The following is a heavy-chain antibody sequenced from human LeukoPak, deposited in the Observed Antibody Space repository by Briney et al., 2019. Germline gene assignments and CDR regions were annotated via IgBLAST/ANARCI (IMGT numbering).Heavy chain of an antibody. CDR3: AKGYSSSWGSYYFAY. J-gene: IGHJ4*02. CDR1: GFTFSSYA. V-gene: IGHV3-23*01. CDR2: ISGSGGST. Sequence: GGSLRLSCAASGFTFSSYAMSWVRQAPGKGLEWVSAISGSGGSTYYADSVKGRFTISRDNSKNTLYLQMNSLRAEDTAVYYCAKGYSSSWGSYYFAYWGQGTLVTVSS. D-gene: IGHD6-13*01.